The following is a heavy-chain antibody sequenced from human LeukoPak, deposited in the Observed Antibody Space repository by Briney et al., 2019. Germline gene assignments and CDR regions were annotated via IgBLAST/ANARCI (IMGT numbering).Heavy chain of an antibody. J-gene: IGHJ5*02. CDR3: ARGRCSGGSCEVWFDP. V-gene: IGHV4-34*01. D-gene: IGHD2-15*01. CDR1: GGSFSGYF. CDR2: IDHSGST. Sequence: NPSETLSLTCAVYGGSFSGYFWSWIRQPPGKGLEWIGEIDHSGSTNYNPSLKSRVTISVDTSKNQFSLKLSSVTAADTAVYYCARGRCSGGSCEVWFDPWGQGTLVTVSS.